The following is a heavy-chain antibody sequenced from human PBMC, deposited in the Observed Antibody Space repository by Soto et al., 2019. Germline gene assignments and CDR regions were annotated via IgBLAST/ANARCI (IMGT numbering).Heavy chain of an antibody. CDR2: LDPSRTYI. CDR1: GFTFSAYT. J-gene: IGHJ4*02. CDR3: VRGSYGDCDC. Sequence: EVQLVEAGGGLVKPGGSLRLSCAASGFTFSAYTMNWVRQAPGKGLEWVSSLDPSRTYIYYADSVKGRVTLSRDNAMKSLFLRLNSLRADDPALSYCVRGSYGDCDCWGQGTLVTVSS. D-gene: IGHD4-17*01. V-gene: IGHV3-21*02.